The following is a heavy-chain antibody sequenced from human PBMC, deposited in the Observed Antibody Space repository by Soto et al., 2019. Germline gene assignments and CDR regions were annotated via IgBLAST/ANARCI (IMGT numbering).Heavy chain of an antibody. J-gene: IGHJ6*02. CDR2: ISYDGSNK. CDR1: GFTFSSDV. V-gene: IGHV3-30*18. CDR3: AKDLRREYGMDV. Sequence: GGSLILSCAASGFTFSSDVMHWVRQAPGKGLEWVAVISYDGSNKYYADSVKGRFTISRDNSKNTLYLQMNSLRAEDTAVYYCAKDLRREYGMDVWGQGTTVTVSS.